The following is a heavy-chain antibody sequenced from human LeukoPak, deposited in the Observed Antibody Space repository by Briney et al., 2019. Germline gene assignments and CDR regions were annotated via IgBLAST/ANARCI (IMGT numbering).Heavy chain of an antibody. V-gene: IGHV3-23*01. D-gene: IGHD2-15*01. CDR2: ISGSGGST. Sequence: PGGSLRLSCAASGFTFSTYGMSWVRQAPGKGLEWVSAISGSGGSTYYADSVKGRFTISRDNSKNTLYLQMNSLRAEDTAVYYCAKDSDRGDAFDIWGQGTMVTVSS. CDR3: AKDSDRGDAFDI. J-gene: IGHJ3*02. CDR1: GFTFSTYG.